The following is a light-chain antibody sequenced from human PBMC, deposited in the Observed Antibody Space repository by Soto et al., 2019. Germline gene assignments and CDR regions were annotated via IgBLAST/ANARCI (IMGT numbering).Light chain of an antibody. CDR2: ATS. V-gene: IGKV3-20*01. Sequence: IVLTQSPGTLSLSPGERATLSCRTSQSVSSRYLAWYQQKPGQAPRLLIYATSSRATGVPGRFSGSGSGTDFTLTISRLEPEDFAVYYCQHYQAAATFGQGTRLEIK. CDR3: QHYQAAAT. CDR1: QSVSSRY. J-gene: IGKJ5*01.